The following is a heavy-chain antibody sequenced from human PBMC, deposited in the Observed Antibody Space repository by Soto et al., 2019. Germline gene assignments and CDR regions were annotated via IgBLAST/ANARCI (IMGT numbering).Heavy chain of an antibody. CDR1: GGTFSSYA. J-gene: IGHJ6*01. CDR2: IIPISGTA. CDR3: ARSQGSSTSLEVYYYYYYGMDV. Sequence: QVQLVQSGAEVQKPGSSVKVSCKASGGTFSSYAISWVRQAPGQGLEWMGGIIPISGTANYAQKFQGRVTITADESTSSAEMELGSLRSEDTAVYYCARSQGSSTSLEVYYYYYYGMDVWWQWTKVTVSS. D-gene: IGHD2-2*01. V-gene: IGHV1-69*01.